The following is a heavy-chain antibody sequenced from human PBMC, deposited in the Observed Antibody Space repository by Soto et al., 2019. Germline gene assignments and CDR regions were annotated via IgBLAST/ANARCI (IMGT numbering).Heavy chain of an antibody. D-gene: IGHD5-18*01. CDR1: GYTFTSYD. V-gene: IGHV1-8*01. Sequence: QVQLVQSGAEVKKPGASVKVSCKASGYTFTSYDINWVRQATGQGLEWMGWMNPNSGNTGYAQKFQGRVTMTRNTFISTAYMELSSLRSEDTAVYYCARGFQGYSYGYYYYYGMDVWGQGTTVTVSS. J-gene: IGHJ6*02. CDR2: MNPNSGNT. CDR3: ARGFQGYSYGYYYYYGMDV.